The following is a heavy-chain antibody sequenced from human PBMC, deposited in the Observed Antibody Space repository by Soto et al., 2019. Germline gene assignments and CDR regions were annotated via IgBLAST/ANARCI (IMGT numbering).Heavy chain of an antibody. CDR3: ARHKNSAAGTMAELGLFWDWFDP. V-gene: IGHV5-10-1*01. J-gene: IGHJ5*02. CDR1: GYSFTSYW. D-gene: IGHD6-13*01. CDR2: IDPSDSYT. Sequence: GESLKISCKGSGYSFTSYWISWVRQMPGKGLEWMGRIDPSDSYTNYSPSFQGHVTISADKSISTAYLQWSSLKASDTAMYYWARHKNSAAGTMAELGLFWDWFDPWGQGTLVTVSS.